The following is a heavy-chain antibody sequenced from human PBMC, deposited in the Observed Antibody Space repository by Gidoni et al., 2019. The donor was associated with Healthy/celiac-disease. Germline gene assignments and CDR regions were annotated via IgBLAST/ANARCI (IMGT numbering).Heavy chain of an antibody. CDR1: GGTFSSYT. V-gene: IGHV1-69*02. CDR3: AIRDYYDSSGYYSHAFDI. CDR2: IIPILGIA. D-gene: IGHD3-22*01. Sequence: QVQLVQPGAEVKKPGSSVKVSCKASGGTFSSYTSSWVQQAPGQGLEWMGRIIPILGIANYAQKFQGRVTITADKSTSTAYMELSSLRSEDTAVYYCAIRDYYDSSGYYSHAFDIWGQGTMVTVSS. J-gene: IGHJ3*02.